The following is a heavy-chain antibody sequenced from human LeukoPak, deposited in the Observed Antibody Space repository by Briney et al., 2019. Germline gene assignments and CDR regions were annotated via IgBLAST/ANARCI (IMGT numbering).Heavy chain of an antibody. CDR1: GFTFSSYW. V-gene: IGHV3-7*01. J-gene: IGHJ4*02. Sequence: GGSLRLSCAASGFTFSSYWMSWDRQAPGKGLEWVANINQDGSEKYYVDSVKGRFTISRDNAKNSLYLQMNSLRAEDTAVYYCARTRITMIVGLASRFDYWGQGSLVTVSS. D-gene: IGHD3-22*01. CDR2: INQDGSEK. CDR3: ARTRITMIVGLASRFDY.